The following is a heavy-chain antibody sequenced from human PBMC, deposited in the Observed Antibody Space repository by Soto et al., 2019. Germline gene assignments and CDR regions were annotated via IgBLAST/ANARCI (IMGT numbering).Heavy chain of an antibody. CDR3: AEALSSGYEDYYFDY. J-gene: IGHJ4*02. CDR1: GFTFSSYG. Sequence: SGGSLRLSCAASGFTFSSYGMHWVRQAPGKGLEWVAVISYDGSNKYYADSVKGRFTISRDNSKNTLYLQMNSLRAEDTAVYYCAEALSSGYEDYYFDYWGQGTLVTVSS. V-gene: IGHV3-30*18. CDR2: ISYDGSNK. D-gene: IGHD5-12*01.